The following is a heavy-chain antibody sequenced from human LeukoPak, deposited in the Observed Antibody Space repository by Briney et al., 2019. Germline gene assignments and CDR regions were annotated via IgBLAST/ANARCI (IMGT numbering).Heavy chain of an antibody. CDR1: GFTFSNAW. CDR3: ARAIRGYSYVLDY. D-gene: IGHD5-18*01. Sequence: SGGSLRLSCAASGFTFSNAWMNWVRQAPGKGLEWVGRIKSKTDGGTTDCAAPVKGRFTISRDDSKNTLYLQMNSLKTEDTAVYYCARAIRGYSYVLDYWGQGTLVTVSS. J-gene: IGHJ4*02. CDR2: IKSKTDGGTT. V-gene: IGHV3-15*07.